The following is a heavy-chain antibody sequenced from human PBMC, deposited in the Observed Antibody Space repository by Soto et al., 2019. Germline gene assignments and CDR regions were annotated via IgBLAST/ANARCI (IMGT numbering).Heavy chain of an antibody. CDR2: IIPIFGTA. CDR1: GGTFSSYA. V-gene: IGHV1-69*13. D-gene: IGHD2-2*02. J-gene: IGHJ6*02. CDR3: ARGDIVVVPAAIKGHYYYYGMDV. Sequence: SVKVSCKASGGTFSSYAISWVRQAPGQGLEWMGGIIPIFGTANYAQKFQGRVTITAEESTSTAYMELSSLRSEDTAVYYCARGDIVVVPAAIKGHYYYYGMDVWGQGTTVTVSS.